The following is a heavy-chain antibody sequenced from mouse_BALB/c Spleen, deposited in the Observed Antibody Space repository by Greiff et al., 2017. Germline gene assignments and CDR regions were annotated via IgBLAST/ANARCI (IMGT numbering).Heavy chain of an antibody. CDR1: GFTFSDYY. J-gene: IGHJ4*01. Sequence: EVQLVESGGGLVKPGGSLKLSCAASGFTFSDYYMYWVRQTPEKRLEWVATISDGGSYTYYPESVKGRFTISRDNAKNNLYLQMSSLKSEDTSMYYCARADAMDYGGQGTSVTGSS. CDR3: ARADAMDY. V-gene: IGHV5-4*02. CDR2: ISDGGSYT.